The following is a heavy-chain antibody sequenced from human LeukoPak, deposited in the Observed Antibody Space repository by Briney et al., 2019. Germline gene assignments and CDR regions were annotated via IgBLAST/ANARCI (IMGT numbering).Heavy chain of an antibody. V-gene: IGHV1-69*13. CDR2: IIPIFGTA. CDR1: GYTFTSYG. J-gene: IGHJ4*02. Sequence: SVKVSCKASGYTFTSYGISWVRQAPGQGLEWMGGIIPIFGTANYAQKFQGRVTITADESTSTAYMELSSLRSEDTAVYYCARESSYGYLTDYWGQGTLVTVSS. D-gene: IGHD5-18*01. CDR3: ARESSYGYLTDY.